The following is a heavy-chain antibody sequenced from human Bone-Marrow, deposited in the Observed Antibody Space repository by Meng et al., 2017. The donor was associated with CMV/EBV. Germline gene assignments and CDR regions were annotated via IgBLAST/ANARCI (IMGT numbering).Heavy chain of an antibody. J-gene: IGHJ6*01. CDR1: GFTFSSYA. Sequence: GESLKISCAASGFTFSSYAMHWVRQAPGKGLEWVAVISYDGSNKYYADSVKGRFTISRDNSKNTLYLQMNSLRAEDTAVYYCARDRLEWTDYYYYYGMDVWGQGTTVTGSS. CDR3: ARDRLEWTDYYYYYGMDV. V-gene: IGHV3-30-3*01. CDR2: ISYDGSNK. D-gene: IGHD3-3*01.